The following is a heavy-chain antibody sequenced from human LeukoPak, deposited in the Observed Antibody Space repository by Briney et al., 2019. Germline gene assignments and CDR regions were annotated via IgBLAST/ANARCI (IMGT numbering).Heavy chain of an antibody. CDR3: AREGFWSSYEL. CDR1: GGSINNYY. J-gene: IGHJ4*02. V-gene: IGHV4-59*01. CDR2: IYYSGST. D-gene: IGHD3-3*01. Sequence: SETLSLTCTVSGGSINNYYWSWIRQPPGKGLEWIGYIYYSGSTNYNPSLKSRVAISLDMSKNQFSLKLSSVTAADTAVYYCAREGFWSSYELWGQGTLVTVSS.